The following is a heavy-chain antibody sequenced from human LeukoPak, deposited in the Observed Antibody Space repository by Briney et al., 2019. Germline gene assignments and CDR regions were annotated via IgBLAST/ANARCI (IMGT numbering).Heavy chain of an antibody. D-gene: IGHD2-15*01. CDR3: ASRYCSGGSCYSSDY. CDR1: GGSISSSSYY. Sequence: PSETLSLTCTVSGGSISSSSYYWGWIRQPPGKGLEWIGSIYYSGSTYYNPSLKSRVTISVDTSKNPFSLKLSSVTAADTAVYYCASRYCSGGSCYSSDYWGQGTLVTVSS. V-gene: IGHV4-39*01. CDR2: IYYSGST. J-gene: IGHJ4*02.